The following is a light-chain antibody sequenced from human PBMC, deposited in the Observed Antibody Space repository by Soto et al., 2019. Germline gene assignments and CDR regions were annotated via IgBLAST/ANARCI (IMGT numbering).Light chain of an antibody. V-gene: IGKV1-5*03. J-gene: IGKJ1*01. CDR2: KAS. CDR1: QSISSW. CDR3: QQYDSYWT. Sequence: DIQMTQSPSTLSASVGDRVTITCRASQSISSWLAWYQQKPGKAPKLLIYKASSLQSGVPSRFSGSGSGTELTLTNSSLQPDDVATYYCQQYDSYWTFGQGTKVEIK.